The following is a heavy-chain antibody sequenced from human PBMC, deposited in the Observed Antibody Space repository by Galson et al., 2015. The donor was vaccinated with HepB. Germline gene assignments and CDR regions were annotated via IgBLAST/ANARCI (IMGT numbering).Heavy chain of an antibody. Sequence: SLRLSCAASGFTFSSYSMNWVRQAPGKGLEWVSYISSSSSTIYYADSVKGRFTISRDNAKNSLYLQMNSLRAEDTAVYYCARDLSKDYVWGSYRWENGMDVWGQGTTVTVSS. CDR1: GFTFSSYS. CDR3: ARDLSKDYVWGSYRWENGMDV. CDR2: ISSSSSTI. D-gene: IGHD3-16*02. J-gene: IGHJ6*02. V-gene: IGHV3-48*01.